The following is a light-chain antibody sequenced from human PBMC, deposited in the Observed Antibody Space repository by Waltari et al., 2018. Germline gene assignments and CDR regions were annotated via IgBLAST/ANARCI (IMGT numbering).Light chain of an antibody. CDR3: QQRRNWPLT. J-gene: IGKJ4*01. Sequence: EIVLTQSPAILSFSPGERAPLSCRASQSVGTYLAWYQQRPGQSPRLLIYDASYMATGIPARFSGSGSETDFTLTISSLQPEDFAVYYCQQRRNWPLTFGGGTRVQI. CDR1: QSVGTY. CDR2: DAS. V-gene: IGKV3-11*01.